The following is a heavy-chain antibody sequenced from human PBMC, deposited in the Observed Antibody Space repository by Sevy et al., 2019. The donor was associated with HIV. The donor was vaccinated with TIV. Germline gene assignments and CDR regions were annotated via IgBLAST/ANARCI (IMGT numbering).Heavy chain of an antibody. D-gene: IGHD3-10*01. CDR1: GFPFSTYA. CDR2: ISYDGSNI. Sequence: GESLKISCAASGFPFSTYAIHWVRQAPGKGLEWVAVISYDGSNIYYADSVKGRFTIARDNSKNKLYLQMNSLRPEDTSLYYCSRDLPSAGTFPFYYYGLDVWGQGTTVTVSS. V-gene: IGHV3-30*04. CDR3: SRDLPSAGTFPFYYYGLDV. J-gene: IGHJ6*02.